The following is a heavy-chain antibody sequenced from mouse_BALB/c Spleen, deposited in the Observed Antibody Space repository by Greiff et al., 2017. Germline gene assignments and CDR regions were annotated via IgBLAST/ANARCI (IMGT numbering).Heavy chain of an antibody. CDR2: INPSTGYT. J-gene: IGHJ2*01. CDR1: GYTFTSYW. CDR3: ARSYDEGTRVRFDY. D-gene: IGHD2-12*01. V-gene: IGHV1-7*01. Sequence: VQLQQSGAELAKPGASVKMSCKASGYTFTSYWMHWVKQRPGQGLEWIGYINPSTGYTEYNQKFKDKATLTADKSSSTAYMQLSSLTSEDSAVYYCARSYDEGTRVRFDYWGQGTTLTVSS.